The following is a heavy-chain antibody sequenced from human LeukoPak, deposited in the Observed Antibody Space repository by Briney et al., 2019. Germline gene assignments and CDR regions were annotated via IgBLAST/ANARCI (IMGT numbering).Heavy chain of an antibody. CDR2: ISGSGGST. CDR3: ASMTTVRYFDY. V-gene: IGHV3-23*01. CDR1: GFTFSSYA. Sequence: GGSLRLSCAASGFTFSSYAMSWVRQAPGKGLEWVSAISGSGGSTYYADSVKGRFTISRDNSKNSLYLQMNSLRVEDTAVYYCASMTTVRYFDYWGQGILVTVSS. J-gene: IGHJ4*02. D-gene: IGHD4-17*01.